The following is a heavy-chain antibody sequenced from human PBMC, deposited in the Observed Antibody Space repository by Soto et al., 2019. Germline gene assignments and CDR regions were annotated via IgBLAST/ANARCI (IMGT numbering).Heavy chain of an antibody. D-gene: IGHD5-18*01. V-gene: IGHV4-30-2*01. CDR3: ARERGGYGLFDS. CDR2: IYPSGMP. CDR1: GGSISNAAYS. J-gene: IGHJ4*02. Sequence: LSLTCTVSGGSISNAAYSWSWIRQPPGKGLEWIGYIYPSGMPFYNPSLRSRVTISIDRSNDQFSLNLKSVTAADTAVYYCARERGGYGLFDSWGQGTLVTVSS.